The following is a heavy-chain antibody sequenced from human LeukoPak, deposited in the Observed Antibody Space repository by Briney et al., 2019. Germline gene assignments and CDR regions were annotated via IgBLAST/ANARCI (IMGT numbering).Heavy chain of an antibody. V-gene: IGHV3-23*01. CDR1: GFTFSTYG. CDR3: ARDRAKLGVQTDRAFDI. J-gene: IGHJ3*02. D-gene: IGHD3-10*01. CDR2: INDSGGNT. Sequence: GGSLRLSCAASGFTFSTYGMTWVRQAPGEGLEWVSTINDSGGNTHCADSVKGRFTISRDNSKNMLYLQMNSLRAEDTAVYYCARDRAKLGVQTDRAFDIWGQGTMVTVSS.